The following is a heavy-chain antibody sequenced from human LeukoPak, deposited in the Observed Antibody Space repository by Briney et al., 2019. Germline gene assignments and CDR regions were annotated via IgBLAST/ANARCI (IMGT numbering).Heavy chain of an antibody. CDR1: GESFSGYY. V-gene: IGHV4-34*01. D-gene: IGHD2-2*01. Sequence: SETLSLTCAVYGESFSGYYWSWIRQPPGKGLEWIGEINHSGSTNYNPSLKSRVTISVDTSKNQFSLKLSSVTAADTAVYYCARVVPAAMYYYYGMDVWGQGTTVTVSS. J-gene: IGHJ6*02. CDR3: ARVVPAAMYYYYGMDV. CDR2: INHSGST.